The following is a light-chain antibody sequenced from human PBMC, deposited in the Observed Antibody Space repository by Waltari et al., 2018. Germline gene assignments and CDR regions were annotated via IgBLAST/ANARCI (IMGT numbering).Light chain of an antibody. V-gene: IGKV3-20*01. CDR1: RTIRCSW. Sequence: CRASRTIRCSWLTWYQQKPGQAPRLVIYGASIRATAIPDRFSGSGSGTDFTLTISRLEPEDFAVYYCQQYDGSSVTFGGGTKVEIK. CDR3: QQYDGSSVT. CDR2: GAS. J-gene: IGKJ4*01.